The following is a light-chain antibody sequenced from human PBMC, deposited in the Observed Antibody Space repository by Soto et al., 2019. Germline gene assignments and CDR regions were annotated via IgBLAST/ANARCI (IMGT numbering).Light chain of an antibody. V-gene: IGKV1-12*01. CDR1: QVISAW. CDR3: HQASSFPLT. CDR2: KGT. J-gene: IGKJ4*01. Sequence: DIQMTQSPSSVSASVGDTVTITCRASQVISAWLAWYQQKPGRAPRLLIYKGTNLQVGVPPRFSGTASATDFTFTLTITILQPDDFATYYCHQASSFPLTFGGGTKVEN.